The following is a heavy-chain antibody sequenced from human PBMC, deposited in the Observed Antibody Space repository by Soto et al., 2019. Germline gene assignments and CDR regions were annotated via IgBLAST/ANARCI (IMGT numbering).Heavy chain of an antibody. J-gene: IGHJ4*02. D-gene: IGHD3-16*01. CDR3: ASFSRFRPPTNYYFGY. V-gene: IGHV4-39*01. CDR2: FYYTGST. Sequence: SETLSLTCTVSGGSISSGPYSWGWIRQPPGKGLEWIGTFYYTGSTHYNPSLESRVTISVDTSKNQFSLKVRSVTAADTAVYYCASFSRFRPPTNYYFGYWGQGTLVTVSS. CDR1: GGSISSGPYS.